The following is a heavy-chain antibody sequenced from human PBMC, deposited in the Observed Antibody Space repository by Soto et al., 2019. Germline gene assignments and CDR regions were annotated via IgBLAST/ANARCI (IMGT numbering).Heavy chain of an antibody. Sequence: PSETLSLTCTVSGGSISGSSYYWGWIRQPPGKGLEWIGSIYYSGSTYYNPSLKSRVTISVDTSKNQFSLKLSSVTAADTAVYYCARQGVGGSYYYYYGMDVWGQGTTVTVSS. CDR3: ARQGVGGSYYYYYGMDV. V-gene: IGHV4-39*01. CDR2: IYYSGST. CDR1: GGSISGSSYY. D-gene: IGHD1-26*01. J-gene: IGHJ6*02.